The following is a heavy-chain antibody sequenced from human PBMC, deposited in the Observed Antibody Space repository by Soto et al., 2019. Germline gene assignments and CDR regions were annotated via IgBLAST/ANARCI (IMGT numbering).Heavy chain of an antibody. CDR1: GGSFSGYY. CDR2: ISHSGSP. D-gene: IGHD6-19*01. CDR3: ARGSVGSGWYRF. Sequence: QVQLQQWGAGLLKPSETLSLTCAVYGGSFSGYYWSWIRQPPGEGLEWIGEISHSGSPNYNPSLKSRVTISVDTSKSQFALKLSSVTAADTAVYYCARGSVGSGWYRFWGQGTLVTVSS. J-gene: IGHJ4*02. V-gene: IGHV4-34*01.